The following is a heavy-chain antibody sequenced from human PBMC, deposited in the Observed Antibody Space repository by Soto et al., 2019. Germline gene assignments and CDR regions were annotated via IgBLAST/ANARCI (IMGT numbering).Heavy chain of an antibody. V-gene: IGHV5-51*01. CDR2: IYPGDSDT. D-gene: IGHD6-13*01. CDR3: ARTSAAGKNYNGMDV. CDR1: GYSFTSYW. J-gene: IGHJ6*02. Sequence: HGESLKISCKGSGYSFTSYWIGWVRQMPGKGLEWMGIIYPGDSDTRYSPSFQGQVTISADKSISTAYLQWSSLKASDTAMYYCARTSAAGKNYNGMDVWGQGTTVTVSS.